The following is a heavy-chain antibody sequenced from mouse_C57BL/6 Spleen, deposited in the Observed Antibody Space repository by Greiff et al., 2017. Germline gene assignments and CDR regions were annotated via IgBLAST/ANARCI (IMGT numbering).Heavy chain of an antibody. J-gene: IGHJ2*01. CDR1: GYSFTGYF. D-gene: IGHD1-1*01. Sequence: VQLQQSGPELVKPGDSVKISCKASGYSFTGYFMNWVMQSHGKSLEWIGRINPYNGDTFYNQKFKGKATLTVDKSSSTAHMELRSLTSDDSAFYDCARPYYGSSSYYFDYWGQGTTLTVSS. CDR3: ARPYYGSSSYYFDY. CDR2: INPYNGDT. V-gene: IGHV1-20*01.